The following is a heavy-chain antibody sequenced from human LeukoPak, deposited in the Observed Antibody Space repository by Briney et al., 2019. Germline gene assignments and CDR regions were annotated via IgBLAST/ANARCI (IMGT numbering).Heavy chain of an antibody. D-gene: IGHD6-13*01. V-gene: IGHV3-7*01. CDR3: AKGYGLQLVNNWFDP. Sequence: GGSLRLSCTVSGFTFSSYWMSWVRQAPGKGLEWVANIKQDGSEKYYVNSVKGRFTISRDNSMNTLQMNSLRAEDTSVYYCAKGYGLQLVNNWFDPWGQGTLVTVSS. J-gene: IGHJ5*02. CDR1: GFTFSSYW. CDR2: IKQDGSEK.